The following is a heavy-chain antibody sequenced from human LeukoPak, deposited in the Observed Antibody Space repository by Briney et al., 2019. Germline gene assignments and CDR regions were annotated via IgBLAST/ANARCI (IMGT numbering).Heavy chain of an antibody. J-gene: IGHJ4*02. D-gene: IGHD2-2*01. CDR2: ISYDGSQK. Sequence: GRSLRLSCAASGFTFSSYAMHWVRQAPGKGLEWVAVISYDGSQKYSTDSVKGRFTISRDNSKNTLNLQMNSLRTEDTAVYYCAREASTTWDLFDYWGQGTLVTVSS. CDR1: GFTFSSYA. V-gene: IGHV3-30-3*01. CDR3: AREASTTWDLFDY.